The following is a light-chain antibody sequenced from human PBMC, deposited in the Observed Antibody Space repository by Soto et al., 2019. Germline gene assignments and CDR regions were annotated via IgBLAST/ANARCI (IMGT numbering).Light chain of an antibody. CDR1: SGDVGNNNL. V-gene: IGLV2-14*02. J-gene: IGLJ1*01. Sequence: QSVLTQPASVSGSPGQSITISCTGTSGDVGNNNLVSWYQQHPGKAPRLMIYHVTDRPSGVSNRFSASKSGNTASLTISGLQAEDEADYYCSSYTTSSTFVFGTGTKVTVL. CDR3: SSYTTSSTFV. CDR2: HVT.